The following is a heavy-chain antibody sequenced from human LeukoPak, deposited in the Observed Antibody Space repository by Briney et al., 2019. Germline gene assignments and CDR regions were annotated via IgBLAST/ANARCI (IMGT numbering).Heavy chain of an antibody. Sequence: TGGSLRLSCAASGFTFSDYYMTWIRQTPGKGLEWISYITSSGSFVYYVDSVKGRFTISRDNAKNSLYLQMNSLRAEDTALYYCAREGSGYLDYWGQGTLVTVSS. V-gene: IGHV3-11*01. CDR3: AREGSGYLDY. CDR1: GFTFSDYY. D-gene: IGHD3-10*01. CDR2: ITSSGSFV. J-gene: IGHJ4*02.